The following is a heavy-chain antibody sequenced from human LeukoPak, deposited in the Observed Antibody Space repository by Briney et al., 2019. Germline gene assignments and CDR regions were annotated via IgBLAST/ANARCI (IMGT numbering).Heavy chain of an antibody. D-gene: IGHD3-22*01. CDR3: ARDAGRSGYREYFQH. Sequence: GRSLRLSCAASGFTFSSYAFHWVRQAPGKGLEGVAVLPFDGSNKDYADSVKGRFTMSRDNSKNTLYLQMNSLRPEDTAVYYCARDAGRSGYREYFQHWGQGTLVTVSS. J-gene: IGHJ1*01. CDR1: GFTFSSYA. V-gene: IGHV3-30-3*01. CDR2: LPFDGSNK.